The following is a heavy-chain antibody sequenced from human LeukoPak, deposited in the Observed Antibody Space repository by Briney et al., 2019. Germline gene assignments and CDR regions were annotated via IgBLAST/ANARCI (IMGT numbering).Heavy chain of an antibody. J-gene: IGHJ4*02. CDR2: IYYNGGT. V-gene: IGHV4-39*07. CDR1: GGSISSSSYY. Sequence: SETLSLTCTVSGGSISSSSYYWGWIRQPPGKGLEWIGTIYYNGGTYYNPSLKSRVTISVDTSKNQFSLKLSSVTAADTAVYYCARSRTPTDFDYWGQGTLVTVSS. CDR3: ARSRTPTDFDY.